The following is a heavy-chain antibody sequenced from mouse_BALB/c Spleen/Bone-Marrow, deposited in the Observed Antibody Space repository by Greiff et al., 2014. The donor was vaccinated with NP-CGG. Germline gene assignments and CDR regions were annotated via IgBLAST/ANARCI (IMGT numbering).Heavy chain of an antibody. CDR3: ARYATATYWFAY. Sequence: QVQLQQPGAELVKPGASVKLSCKASGYTFTSYWMHWVKQRPGQGLEWIGEINPSNGRTNYNEKFKSKATLTVDKSSSTAYMQLSSLTSEDAAVYYCARYATATYWFAYWGQGTLVNGSA. D-gene: IGHD1-2*01. V-gene: IGHV1S81*02. CDR2: INPSNGRT. J-gene: IGHJ3*01. CDR1: GYTFTSYW.